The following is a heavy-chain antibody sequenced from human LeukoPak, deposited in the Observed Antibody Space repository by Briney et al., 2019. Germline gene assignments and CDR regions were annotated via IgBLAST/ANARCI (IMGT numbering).Heavy chain of an antibody. V-gene: IGHV4-59*01. D-gene: IGHD1-26*01. J-gene: IGHJ4*02. CDR3: ATLTRWELLD. CDR1: GGSISSYY. Sequence: PSETLSLTCTVSGGSISSYYWSWIRQPPGKGLEWIGYIYYSGSTNYNPSLKSRVTISVDTSKNQFSLKLSSVTAEDTAVYYCATLTRWELLDWGQGTLVTVSS. CDR2: IYYSGST.